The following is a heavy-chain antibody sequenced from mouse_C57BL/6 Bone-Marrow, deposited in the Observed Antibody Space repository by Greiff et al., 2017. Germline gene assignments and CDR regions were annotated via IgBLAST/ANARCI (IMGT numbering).Heavy chain of an antibody. V-gene: IGHV6-3*01. Sequence: EVKLVESGGGLVQPGGSMKLSCVASGFTFSNYWMNWVRQSPEKGLEWVAQIRLKSDNYATHYAESVKGRFTISRVDSKSSVYLQMNNLRSEDTSIYYCTDYYGSLYAMDYWGQGTSVTVSS. CDR2: IRLKSDNYAT. D-gene: IGHD1-1*01. CDR3: TDYYGSLYAMDY. J-gene: IGHJ4*01. CDR1: GFTFSNYW.